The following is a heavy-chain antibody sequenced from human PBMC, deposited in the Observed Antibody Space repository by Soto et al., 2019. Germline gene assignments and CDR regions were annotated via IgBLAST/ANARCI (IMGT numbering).Heavy chain of an antibody. CDR3: ARDRTTRNYYYYYYGMDV. D-gene: IGHD4-17*01. CDR1: GFTFSNAW. CDR2: IKSKTDGGTT. V-gene: IGHV3-15*07. Sequence: GGSLRLSCAASGFTFSNAWMNWVRQAPGKGLEWVGRIKSKTDGGTTDYAAPVKGRFTISRDNSKNTLYLQMNSLRAEDTAVYYCARDRTTRNYYYYYYGMDVWGQGTTVTVSS. J-gene: IGHJ6*02.